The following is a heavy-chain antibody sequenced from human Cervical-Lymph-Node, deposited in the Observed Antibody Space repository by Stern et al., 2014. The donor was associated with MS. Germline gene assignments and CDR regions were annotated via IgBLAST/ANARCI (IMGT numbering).Heavy chain of an antibody. CDR1: GGTFSSYA. Sequence: VQLVQSGAEVKKPGSSVKVSCKASGGTFSSYAISWVRQAPGPGLERMGGIIPIFVTANYAQRFQGRVTITADESTSTAYMELSSLRSEDTAVYYCARDCGGDCYSARYFDLWGRGTLVTVSS. J-gene: IGHJ2*01. CDR2: IIPIFVTA. V-gene: IGHV1-69*01. CDR3: ARDCGGDCYSARYFDL. D-gene: IGHD2-21*02.